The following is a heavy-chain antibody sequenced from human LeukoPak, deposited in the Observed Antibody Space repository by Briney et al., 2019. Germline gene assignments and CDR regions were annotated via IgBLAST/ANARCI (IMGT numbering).Heavy chain of an antibody. CDR2: INPNSGGT. V-gene: IGHV1-2*02. CDR1: GYTFTGYY. Sequence: GASVKVSCKASGYTFTGYYMHWVRQAPGQGLEWMGWINPNSGGTNYAQKFQGRVTMTRDTSISTAYMGLSRLRSDDTAVYYCARVGGGYCSSTSCPGVPEYFQHWGQGTLVTVSS. D-gene: IGHD2-2*01. J-gene: IGHJ1*01. CDR3: ARVGGGYCSSTSCPGVPEYFQH.